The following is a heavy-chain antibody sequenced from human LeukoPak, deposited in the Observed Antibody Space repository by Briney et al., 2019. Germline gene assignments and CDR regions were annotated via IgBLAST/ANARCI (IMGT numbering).Heavy chain of an antibody. V-gene: IGHV3-23*01. CDR1: GFTFSSYA. CDR2: ISGSGGST. Sequence: GGSLRLSCAASGFTFSSYAMSWVRQAPGKGLEWVSAISGSGGSTYYADSVKGRFTISRDSSKNTLCLQMNSLRAEDTAVYYCAKDSTGSGWRYFDYWGQGTLVTVSS. CDR3: AKDSTGSGWRYFDY. D-gene: IGHD6-19*01. J-gene: IGHJ4*02.